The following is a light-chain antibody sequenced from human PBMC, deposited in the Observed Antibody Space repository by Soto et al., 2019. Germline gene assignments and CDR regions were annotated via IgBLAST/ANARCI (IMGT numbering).Light chain of an antibody. J-gene: IGKJ3*01. CDR2: GAS. V-gene: IGKV3-15*01. CDR1: QSVADN. Sequence: EVVMTQSPATLSVSPGERVTLSCRSSQSVADNLAWFQQKPGQGPRLLIYGASTRATGIPARFSGSGSETDFTLTVSSLRSEDSAVYYCNHYSPSSFTFGPGTKVEIE. CDR3: NHYSPSSFT.